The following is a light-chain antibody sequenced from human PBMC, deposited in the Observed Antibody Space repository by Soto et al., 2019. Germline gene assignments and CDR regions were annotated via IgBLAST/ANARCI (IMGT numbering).Light chain of an antibody. CDR3: QQYNDNWT. CDR2: GAS. CDR1: QGIANF. J-gene: IGKJ1*01. Sequence: IQLTQSPSSLSASVGDRVTISCRASQGIANFLAWYQQKPGKAPKLLIYGASTLQSGVPSRFSGSGSGTEFTLAISSLQPDDSATYYCQQYNDNWTFGQGTKVEIK. V-gene: IGKV1-9*01.